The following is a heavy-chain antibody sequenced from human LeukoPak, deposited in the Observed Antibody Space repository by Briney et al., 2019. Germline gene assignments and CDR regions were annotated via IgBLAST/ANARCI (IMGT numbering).Heavy chain of an antibody. V-gene: IGHV3-33*01. CDR1: GFTFSSYG. CDR3: ARDRVGATQYHYYYYMDV. D-gene: IGHD1-26*01. Sequence: GGSLRLSCAASGFTFSSYGMHWVRQAPGKGLEWVAVIWYDGSNKYYADSVKGRFTISRDNSKNTLYLQMNSLRAEDTAVYYCARDRVGATQYHYYYYMDVWGKGTTVTVSS. CDR2: IWYDGSNK. J-gene: IGHJ6*03.